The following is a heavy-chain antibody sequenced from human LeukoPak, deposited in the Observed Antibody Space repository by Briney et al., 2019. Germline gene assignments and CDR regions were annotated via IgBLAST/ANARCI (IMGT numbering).Heavy chain of an antibody. Sequence: PGGSLRLSCTVSGFTFSSYAMSWVRQAPGRGLEWVSFISGSGGNTYYADSVKGRFTISRDNSKNTLYLQMSRLRAEDTALYYCATRITMVRGSWFDPWGQGTLVTVSS. CDR3: ATRITMVRGSWFDP. J-gene: IGHJ5*02. D-gene: IGHD3-10*01. CDR1: GFTFSSYA. V-gene: IGHV3-23*01. CDR2: ISGSGGNT.